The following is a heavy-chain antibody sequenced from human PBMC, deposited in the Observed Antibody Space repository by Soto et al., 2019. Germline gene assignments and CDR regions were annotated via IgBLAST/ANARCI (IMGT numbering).Heavy chain of an antibody. Sequence: ASVKVSCKASGYTLTAYYIHWGRQAPGQGREWMGIVNPGDGSTRYAQMFQDRVTMMRDTSTSTIYMELSSLRSEDTAVYYCARSYVQNRPIDYWGQGXLVTVSS. D-gene: IGHD3-10*02. CDR3: ARSYVQNRPIDY. V-gene: IGHV1-46*01. J-gene: IGHJ4*02. CDR1: GYTLTAYY. CDR2: VNPGDGST.